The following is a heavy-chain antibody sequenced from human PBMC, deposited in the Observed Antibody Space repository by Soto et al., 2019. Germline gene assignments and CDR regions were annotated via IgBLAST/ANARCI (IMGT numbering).Heavy chain of an antibody. J-gene: IGHJ6*02. CDR1: GFTFSDYY. Sequence: QVQLVESGGDLVKPGGSLRLSCAASGFTFSDYYMSWIRQAPGKGLEWVSSITSRATTIYYADSVKGRFTISRDNTKKSLYLQMNSLRAEDTAVYYCARHFLPNGDLFPYYYNGMDVWGQGTTVTVSS. CDR3: ARHFLPNGDLFPYYYNGMDV. V-gene: IGHV3-11*01. CDR2: ITSRATTI. D-gene: IGHD3-10*01.